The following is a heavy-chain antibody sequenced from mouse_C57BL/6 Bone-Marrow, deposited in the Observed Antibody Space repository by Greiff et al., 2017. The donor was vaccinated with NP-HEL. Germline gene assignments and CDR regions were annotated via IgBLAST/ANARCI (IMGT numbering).Heavy chain of an antibody. Sequence: EVHLVESGGGLVKPGGSLKLSCAASGFTFSSYAMSWVRQTPEKRLEWVATISDGGSYTYYPDNVKGRFTISRDNAKNNLYLQMSHLKSEDTAMYYCARGSTTNWGYYAMDYWGQGTSVTVSS. CDR2: ISDGGSYT. CDR1: GFTFSSYA. V-gene: IGHV5-4*01. J-gene: IGHJ4*01. CDR3: ARGSTTNWGYYAMDY. D-gene: IGHD2-14*01.